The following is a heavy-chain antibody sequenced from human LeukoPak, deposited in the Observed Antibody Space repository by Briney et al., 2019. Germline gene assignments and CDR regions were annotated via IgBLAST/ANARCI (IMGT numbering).Heavy chain of an antibody. CDR2: IYYSGTA. CDR3: ARPKVGATRGFDY. V-gene: IGHV4-39*01. J-gene: IGHJ4*02. Sequence: WVRQPPGKGLEWIGSIYYSGTAYYNPSLKSRVTISVDTSKNQFSLTLTSLTAADTAVYYCARPKVGATRGFDYWGQGTLVTVSS. D-gene: IGHD1-26*01.